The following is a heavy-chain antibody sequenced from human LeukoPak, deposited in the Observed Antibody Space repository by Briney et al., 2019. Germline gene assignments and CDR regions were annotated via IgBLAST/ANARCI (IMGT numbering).Heavy chain of an antibody. CDR1: GYTFTGYY. CDR3: ARGWFGQLLQDY. CDR2: MNPNSGNT. D-gene: IGHD3-10*01. V-gene: IGHV1-8*02. Sequence: ASVKVSCKASGYTFTGYYMHWVRQAPGQGLEWMGWMNPNSGNTGYAQQFQGRVTMTRTTSTSTAYMELSSLRSDDTAVYYCARGWFGQLLQDYWGQGTLVTVSS. J-gene: IGHJ4*02.